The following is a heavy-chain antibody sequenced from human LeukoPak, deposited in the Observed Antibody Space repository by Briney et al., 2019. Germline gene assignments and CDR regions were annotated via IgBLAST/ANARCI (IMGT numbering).Heavy chain of an antibody. D-gene: IGHD3-3*01. J-gene: IGHJ4*02. CDR1: GFTFSSYA. Sequence: PGGSLRLSCAASGFTFSSYAMSWVRQAPGEGLEWVSAISGSGGSTYYADSVKGRFTISRDNSKNTLYLQMNSLRAEDTAVYYCAKDGRITIFGVVQGYFDYWGQGTLVTVSS. CDR3: AKDGRITIFGVVQGYFDY. CDR2: ISGSGGST. V-gene: IGHV3-23*01.